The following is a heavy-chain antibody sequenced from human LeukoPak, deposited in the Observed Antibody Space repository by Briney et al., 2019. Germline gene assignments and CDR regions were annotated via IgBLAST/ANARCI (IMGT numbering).Heavy chain of an antibody. V-gene: IGHV1-2*02. D-gene: IGHD4-17*01. CDR1: GYAFTDYY. J-gene: IGHJ3*01. CDR3: ARERNYGDYGNAFDV. CDR2: INPKRGVT. Sequence: ASVKVSCKASGYAFTDYYIHWMRQAPGQGLEWMGWINPKRGVTTYAQKFQGRVTMTRDTSITTAYMELTRLRSDDTTIYYCARERNYGDYGNAFDVWGQGTKVTVSS.